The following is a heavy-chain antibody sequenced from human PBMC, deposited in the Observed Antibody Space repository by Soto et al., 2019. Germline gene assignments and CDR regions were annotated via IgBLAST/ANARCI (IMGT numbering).Heavy chain of an antibody. CDR3: ARDRPYDSSGYGFDY. J-gene: IGHJ4*02. CDR2: IYYSGST. Sequence: SETMSLTCTVSGGSISSYYWSWIRQPPGKGLEWIGYIYYSGSTYYNPSLKSRVTISVDTSKNQFSPKLSSVTAADTAVYYCARDRPYDSSGYGFDYWGQGTLVTVSS. D-gene: IGHD3-22*01. V-gene: IGHV4-30-4*01. CDR1: GGSISSYY.